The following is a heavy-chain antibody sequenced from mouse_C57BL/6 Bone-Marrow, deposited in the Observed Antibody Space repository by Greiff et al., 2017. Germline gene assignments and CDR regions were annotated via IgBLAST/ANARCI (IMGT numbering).Heavy chain of an antibody. CDR3: ARKANYDGAWFAY. Sequence: VQLQQSGPELVKPGASVKMSCKASGYTFTDYNMHWVKQSHGKSLEWIGYINPNNGGTSYNQKFKGKATLTVNKSSSPAYMELRSLTSEDSAVYYCARKANYDGAWFAYWGQGTLVTVSA. CDR1: GYTFTDYN. D-gene: IGHD1-1*01. V-gene: IGHV1-22*01. J-gene: IGHJ3*01. CDR2: INPNNGGT.